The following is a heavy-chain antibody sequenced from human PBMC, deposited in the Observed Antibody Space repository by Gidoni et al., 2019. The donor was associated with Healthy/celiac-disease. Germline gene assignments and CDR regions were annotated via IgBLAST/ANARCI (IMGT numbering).Heavy chain of an antibody. Sequence: EVQLLESGGGLVQPGGSLRLSCAASGFTFSRYAMSWVRQAPGKGLEWVSAISGSGGSTYYADSVKGRFTISRDNSKNTLYLQMNSLRAEDTAVYYCAKGAEYYDFWSGYPYGMDVWGQGTTVTVSS. CDR2: ISGSGGST. CDR1: GFTFSRYA. V-gene: IGHV3-23*01. CDR3: AKGAEYYDFWSGYPYGMDV. D-gene: IGHD3-3*01. J-gene: IGHJ6*02.